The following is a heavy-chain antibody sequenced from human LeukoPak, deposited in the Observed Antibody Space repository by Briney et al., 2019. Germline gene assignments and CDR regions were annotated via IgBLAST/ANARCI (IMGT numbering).Heavy chain of an antibody. V-gene: IGHV4-34*01. CDR1: GGSFSGYY. Sequence: SETLSLTCAVYGGSFSGYYWSWIRQPPGKGLEWIGEINHSGSTNYNPSLKSRVTISVDTSKNQFSLKLSSVTAADTAVYSCARGLSIAAAGPICYYFDYWGQGTLVTVSS. D-gene: IGHD6-13*01. J-gene: IGHJ4*02. CDR3: ARGLSIAAAGPICYYFDY. CDR2: INHSGST.